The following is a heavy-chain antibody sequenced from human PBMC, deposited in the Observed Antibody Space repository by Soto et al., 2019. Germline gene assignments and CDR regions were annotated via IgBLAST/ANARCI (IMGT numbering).Heavy chain of an antibody. V-gene: IGHV3-23*01. J-gene: IGHJ2*01. Sequence: PGGSLILSCAAYGFTFSSYSMSWVRQAPGKGLEWVSAISGSGGSTYYADSVKGRFTISRDNSKNTLYLQMNSLRAEDTAVYYCAKYGTMVREVGYLDLWGRGTLVTVSS. D-gene: IGHD3-10*01. CDR3: AKYGTMVREVGYLDL. CDR1: GFTFSSYS. CDR2: ISGSGGST.